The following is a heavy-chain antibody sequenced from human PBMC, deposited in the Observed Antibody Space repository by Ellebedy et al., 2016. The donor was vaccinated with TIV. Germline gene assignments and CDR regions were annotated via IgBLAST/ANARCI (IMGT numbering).Heavy chain of an antibody. CDR1: GYSFPIYW. CDR3: ARYSYDSDGYSNRNFDY. V-gene: IGHV5-51*01. J-gene: IGHJ4*02. Sequence: GESLKISCKTSGYSFPIYWIGWVRQMPGKGLEWLGIIYPGDSDTRYNPSLQGQVTIPADKSITTAYLQWSSLKASDSGIYYCARYSYDSDGYSNRNFDYWGQGTLVTVSS. CDR2: IYPGDSDT. D-gene: IGHD3-22*01.